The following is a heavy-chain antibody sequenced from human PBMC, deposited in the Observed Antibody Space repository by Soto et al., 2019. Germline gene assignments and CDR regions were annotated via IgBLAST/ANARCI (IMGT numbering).Heavy chain of an antibody. D-gene: IGHD1-26*01. V-gene: IGHV4-4*02. J-gene: IGHJ6*02. CDR2: IYHSGST. CDR1: GGSISSSSW. CDR3: ARDLWEPYYYYYGMDV. Sequence: TSETLSLTCVVSGGSISSSSWWRWVRKTPGKGLEWIGEIYHSGSTNYNPSLKSRVTISVDKSKNQFSLKLSSVTAADTAVYYCARDLWEPYYYYYGMDVWGQGTTVTVSS.